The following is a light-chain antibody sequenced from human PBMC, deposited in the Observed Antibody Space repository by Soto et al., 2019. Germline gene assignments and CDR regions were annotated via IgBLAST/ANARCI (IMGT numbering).Light chain of an antibody. Sequence: EIVLTQSPATLSLSPGERATLSCRANHGVSGSFLAWYQQKPGQAPRLLIYGASSRATGIPDRFSGSGSGTDFTLTISKLEPEDFAVYYCQQYGSSPLTFGGGTKVDIK. CDR2: GAS. CDR3: QQYGSSPLT. CDR1: HGVSGSF. J-gene: IGKJ4*01. V-gene: IGKV3-20*01.